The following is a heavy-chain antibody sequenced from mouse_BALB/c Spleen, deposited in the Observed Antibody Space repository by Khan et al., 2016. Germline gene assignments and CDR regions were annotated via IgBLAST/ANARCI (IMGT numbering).Heavy chain of an antibody. Sequence: QVQLKQSGAELVRPGASVKLSCKASGYTFTSYWINWMKQRPGQGLEWIGNIFPSDSYTNYNQKFKDKATLTVDKSSSTAYMQLSSPTSEDSAIYYGTRGESTMIRGFAYWGQGTLVPVTA. CDR3: TRGESTMIRGFAY. J-gene: IGHJ3*01. CDR1: GYTFTSYW. V-gene: IGHV1-69*02. D-gene: IGHD2-4*01. CDR2: IFPSDSYT.